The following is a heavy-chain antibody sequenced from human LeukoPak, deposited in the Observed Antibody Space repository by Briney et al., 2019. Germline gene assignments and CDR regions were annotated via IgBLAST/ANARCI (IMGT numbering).Heavy chain of an antibody. CDR2: IFHTGST. D-gene: IGHD1-26*01. CDR3: ARVGALVSSFGY. CDR1: GGSISSSNW. Sequence: PSGTLSLTCAVSGGSISSSNWWWWVRQPPGRGLVGIGEIFHTGSTNYNPSLKTRRTISVDKSTNHFSLKQSSVTAADTAVYYCARVGALVSSFGYEGQGNLVTVSS. V-gene: IGHV4-4*02. J-gene: IGHJ4*02.